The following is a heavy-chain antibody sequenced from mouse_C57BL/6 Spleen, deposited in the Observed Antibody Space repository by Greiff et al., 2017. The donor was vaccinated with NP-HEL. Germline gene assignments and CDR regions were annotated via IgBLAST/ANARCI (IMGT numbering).Heavy chain of an antibody. CDR3: TRGNYSKGGNYFDY. D-gene: IGHD2-5*01. J-gene: IGHJ2*01. CDR2: IDPETGGT. CDR1: GYTFTDYE. Sequence: VQLQQSGAELVRPGASVTLSCKASGYTFTDYEMHWVKQTPVHGLEWIGAIDPETGGTAYHQKFKGKAILTADKSSSTAYMELRSLTSEDSAVYYCTRGNYSKGGNYFDYWGQGTTLTVSS. V-gene: IGHV1-15*01.